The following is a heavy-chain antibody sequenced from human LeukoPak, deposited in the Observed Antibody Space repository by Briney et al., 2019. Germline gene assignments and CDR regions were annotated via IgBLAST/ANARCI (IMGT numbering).Heavy chain of an antibody. CDR1: GGSISSYY. Sequence: PSETLSLTCTVSGGSISSYYWSWVRQPAGKGLEWIGRIYTSGSNNYNPSLKSRVTMSVDTSKNQFSLKLSSVTAADTAVYYCAREGDFSAFDIWGQGTMVTVSS. CDR2: IYTSGSN. J-gene: IGHJ3*02. V-gene: IGHV4-4*07. CDR3: AREGDFSAFDI. D-gene: IGHD3/OR15-3a*01.